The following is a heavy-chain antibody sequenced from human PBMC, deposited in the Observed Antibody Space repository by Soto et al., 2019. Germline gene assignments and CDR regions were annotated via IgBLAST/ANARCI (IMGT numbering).Heavy chain of an antibody. Sequence: GESLKISCAASGFTFSDYYMSWIRQAPGKGLEWVSYISSSSSYTNYADSVKGRFTISRDNAKNSLYLQMNSLRAEDTAVYYCARDVAPLWFGERETYGMDVWGQGTTVTVSS. CDR1: GFTFSDYY. V-gene: IGHV3-11*06. CDR2: ISSSSSYT. D-gene: IGHD3-10*01. J-gene: IGHJ6*02. CDR3: ARDVAPLWFGERETYGMDV.